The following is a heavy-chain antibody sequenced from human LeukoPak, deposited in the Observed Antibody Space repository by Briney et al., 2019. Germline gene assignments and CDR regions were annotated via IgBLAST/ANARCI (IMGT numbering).Heavy chain of an antibody. V-gene: IGHV4-59*08. D-gene: IGHD6-19*01. CDR2: IYYSVRT. J-gene: IGHJ5*02. Sequence: KPSETLSLTCTVSGDSISSYYWSWIRQPPGKGLEWIGNIYYSVRTNYNPSLKSRVTISVDTSKNQFSLNLSSVTAADTAVYYCARRAYSSGCYWFDPWGQGTLVTVPS. CDR3: ARRAYSSGCYWFDP. CDR1: GDSISSYY.